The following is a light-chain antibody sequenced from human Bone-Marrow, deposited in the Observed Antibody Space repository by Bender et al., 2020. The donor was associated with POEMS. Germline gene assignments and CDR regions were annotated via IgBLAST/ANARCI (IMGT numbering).Light chain of an antibody. CDR2: DVT. CDR1: SSDVGHYTY. Sequence: QSALTQPASVSGSPGQSITISCTGTSSDVGHYTYISWYQQHPGRAPKLLIYDVTTRPSGVSDRFSGSRSGNTASLTISGLQSEDEADYYCAAWEDSLNGWVFGGGTKLTVL. CDR3: AAWEDSLNGWV. V-gene: IGLV2-14*03. J-gene: IGLJ3*02.